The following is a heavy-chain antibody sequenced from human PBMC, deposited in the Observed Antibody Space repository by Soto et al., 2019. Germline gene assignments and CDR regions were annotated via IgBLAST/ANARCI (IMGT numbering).Heavy chain of an antibody. Sequence: PSQTLSLTCAISGDSVSSNSAVWNWIRQSPSRGLEWLGRTYYRSKWYNDYAVSVKSRITINPDTSKNQFSLQLNSVTPEDTAVYYCARRVGQVYYGLDVWGQGTTVTVSS. CDR1: GDSVSSNSAV. CDR2: TYYRSKWYN. V-gene: IGHV6-1*01. CDR3: ARRVGQVYYGLDV. J-gene: IGHJ6*02.